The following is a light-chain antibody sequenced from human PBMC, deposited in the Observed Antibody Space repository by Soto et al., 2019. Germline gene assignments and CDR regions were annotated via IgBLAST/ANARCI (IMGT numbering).Light chain of an antibody. CDR1: QSISSY. CDR3: QQSYSTPIT. J-gene: IGKJ5*01. CDR2: AAS. V-gene: IGKV1-39*01. Sequence: DIQMTQSPSSLSASVRDRVTITCRASQSISSYLNWYQQNPGKAPKLLIYAASSLQSGVPSRFSGSGSGTDFTLTISSLQPEDFATYYCQQSYSTPITFGQGTRLEIK.